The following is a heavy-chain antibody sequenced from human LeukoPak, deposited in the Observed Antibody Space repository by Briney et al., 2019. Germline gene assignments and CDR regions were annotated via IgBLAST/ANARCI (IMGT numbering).Heavy chain of an antibody. D-gene: IGHD3-22*01. CDR2: IYTSGST. Sequence: PSETLSLTCTVSGGSISSGSYYWSWIRQPAGKGLEWIGRIYTSGSTNYNPSLKSRVTISVDTSKNQFSLKLSSVTAADTAVYYCARDPNYYDSSGYLDVWGKGTTVTVSS. CDR1: GGSISSGSYY. CDR3: ARDPNYYDSSGYLDV. V-gene: IGHV4-61*02. J-gene: IGHJ6*03.